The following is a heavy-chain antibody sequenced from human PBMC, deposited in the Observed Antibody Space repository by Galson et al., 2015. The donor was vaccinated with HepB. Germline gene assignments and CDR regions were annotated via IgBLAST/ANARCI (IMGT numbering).Heavy chain of an antibody. V-gene: IGHV1-2*04. J-gene: IGHJ4*02. CDR1: GYTFTGYY. CDR3: ARDRAGQQLGIDY. CDR2: INLNSGGT. D-gene: IGHD6-13*01. Sequence: SVKVSCKASGYTFTGYYMHWVRQAPGQGLEWMGRINLNSGGTNFAQKFQGWVTMTRDTSISTAYMELSKLISDDTAVYYCARDRAGQQLGIDYWGQGTLVTVSS.